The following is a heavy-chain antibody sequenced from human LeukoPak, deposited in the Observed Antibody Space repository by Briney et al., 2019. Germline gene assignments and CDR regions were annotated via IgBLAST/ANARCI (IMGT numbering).Heavy chain of an antibody. Sequence: RGSLRLSCAASGFTFSSYAMHWVRQAPGKGLEWVAVISYDGSNKYYADSVKGRFTISRDNSKNTLYLQMNSLRAEDTAVYYCARDFVVVVPAASAGYYFDYWGQGTLVTVSS. J-gene: IGHJ4*02. CDR3: ARDFVVVVPAASAGYYFDY. CDR1: GFTFSSYA. CDR2: ISYDGSNK. D-gene: IGHD2-2*01. V-gene: IGHV3-30-3*01.